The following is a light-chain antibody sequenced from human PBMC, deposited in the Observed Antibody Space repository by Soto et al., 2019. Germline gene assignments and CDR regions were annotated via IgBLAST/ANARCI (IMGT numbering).Light chain of an antibody. CDR1: QSIGRY. J-gene: IGKJ1*01. CDR2: AAS. Sequence: DIQMTQSPSSLSASVGDRVTITCRASQSIGRYLNWYQQKPGKAPQLLIYAASSLQSGVPSRFSGSGSGTDFTLTISSLQPEDFATYHCQQTSGLWTFGQGTKVDIK. V-gene: IGKV1-39*01. CDR3: QQTSGLWT.